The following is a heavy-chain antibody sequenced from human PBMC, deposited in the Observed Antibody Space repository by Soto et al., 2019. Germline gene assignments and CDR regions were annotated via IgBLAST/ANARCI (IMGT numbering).Heavy chain of an antibody. CDR3: ARVRGGDDAFDI. D-gene: IGHD2-15*01. CDR2: INAGNGNT. CDR1: GYTFTSYA. J-gene: IGHJ3*02. V-gene: IGHV1-3*01. Sequence: ASVKVSCKASGYTFTSYAMHWVRQAPGQRLEWMGWINAGNGNTKYSQKFQGRVTITRDTSASTAYMELSSLRSEYTAVYYCARVRGGDDAFDIWGQGTMVTVSS.